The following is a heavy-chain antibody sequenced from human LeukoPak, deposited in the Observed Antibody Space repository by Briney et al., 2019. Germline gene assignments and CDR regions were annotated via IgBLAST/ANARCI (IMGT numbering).Heavy chain of an antibody. CDR2: IFHNGNT. CDR3: ARIEDVTRGYNHAYYFDY. V-gene: IGHV4-38-2*02. J-gene: IGHJ4*02. Sequence: PSETLSLTCTVSGYSVSSDYYWGWIRQPPGKGLEWIGNIFHNGNTYYNPSLKSRVTMSIDTSKKQFSLKLRTATAADTAVYYCARIEDVTRGYNHAYYFDYWGQGTLVTVSS. CDR1: GYSVSSDYY. D-gene: IGHD5-18*01.